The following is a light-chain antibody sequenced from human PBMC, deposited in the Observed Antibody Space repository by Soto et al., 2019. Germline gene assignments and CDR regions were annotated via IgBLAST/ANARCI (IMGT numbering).Light chain of an antibody. CDR3: ATWDDSLNGKV. J-gene: IGLJ2*01. Sequence: QSVLTQPPSVSGAPRQSVTISCSGSRSNIRNNAVNWYQQFPGKAPKLLIYYDDLLPSGVSARFSGSKSRTSASLAISGLQSEDEADYYCATWDDSLNGKVFGGGTQLTVL. CDR1: RSNIRNNA. CDR2: YDD. V-gene: IGLV1-36*01.